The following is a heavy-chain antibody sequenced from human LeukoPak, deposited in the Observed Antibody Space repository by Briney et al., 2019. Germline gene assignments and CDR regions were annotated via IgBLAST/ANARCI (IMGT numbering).Heavy chain of an antibody. V-gene: IGHV3-23*01. CDR1: GFTFSNYP. D-gene: IGHD3-16*01. Sequence: GGSLRLSWAASGFTFSNYPMRWGRPAPGEGLGWGSAIRGSGSSTYYADSVKGRFTTSRDNSKNTLYLQMNSLRAEDTAVYYCAKDGGLRGGGYFDYWGQGTLVTVSS. CDR3: AKDGGLRGGGYFDY. CDR2: IRGSGSST. J-gene: IGHJ4*02.